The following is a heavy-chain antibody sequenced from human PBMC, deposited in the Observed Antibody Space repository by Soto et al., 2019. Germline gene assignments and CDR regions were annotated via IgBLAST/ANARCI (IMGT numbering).Heavy chain of an antibody. V-gene: IGHV4-30-4*01. CDR3: ARDNSDYGDLRGYYYYYGMDV. J-gene: IGHJ6*02. CDR1: GGSISSGDYY. D-gene: IGHD4-17*01. CDR2: IYYSGST. Sequence: SETLSLTCTVSGGSISSGDYYWSWIRQPPGKGLEWIGYIYYSGSTYYNPPLKSRVTISVDTSKNQFSLKLSSVTAADTAVYYCARDNSDYGDLRGYYYYYGMDVWGQGTTVNVSS.